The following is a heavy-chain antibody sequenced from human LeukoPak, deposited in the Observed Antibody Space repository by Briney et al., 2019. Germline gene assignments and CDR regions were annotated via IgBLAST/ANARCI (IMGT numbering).Heavy chain of an antibody. Sequence: SETLSLTCTVSGSSVSSGSYYWSWIRQPPGKGLEWIGYIYYSGSTNYNPSLKSRVTISVDTSKNQFSLKLSSVTAADTAVYYCARVSGYCSGGSCSNWFDPWGQGTLVTVSS. V-gene: IGHV4-61*01. CDR1: GSSVSSGSYY. CDR2: IYYSGST. J-gene: IGHJ5*02. D-gene: IGHD2-15*01. CDR3: ARVSGYCSGGSCSNWFDP.